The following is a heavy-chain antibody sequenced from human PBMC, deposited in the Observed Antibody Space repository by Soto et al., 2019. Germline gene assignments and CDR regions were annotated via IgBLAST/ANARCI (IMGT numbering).Heavy chain of an antibody. D-gene: IGHD6-19*01. J-gene: IGHJ6*02. CDR1: GFTFSSYG. V-gene: IGHV3-33*01. CDR3: ARDLKEQWLVRVPSYYYYYYGMDV. Sequence: QVQLVESGGGVVQPGRSLRLSCAASGFTFSSYGMHWVRQAPGKGLEWVAVIWYDGSNKYYADSVKGRFTISRDNSKNTLYLQMNSLRAEDTAVYYCARDLKEQWLVRVPSYYYYYYGMDVWGQGTTVTVSS. CDR2: IWYDGSNK.